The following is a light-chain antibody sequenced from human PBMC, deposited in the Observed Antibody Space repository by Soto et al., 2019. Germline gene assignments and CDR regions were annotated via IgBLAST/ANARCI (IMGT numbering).Light chain of an antibody. Sequence: EIVLTQSPGTLSLSPGERATLACRASQSVSRHFAWYQQKPGQAPRRLIYDTSSRATGIPARFRGTGSGTDFTLTISDVEPEDSAVYFCQQRSQWPITFGQGTRLEIK. CDR3: QQRSQWPIT. J-gene: IGKJ5*01. V-gene: IGKV3-11*01. CDR2: DTS. CDR1: QSVSRH.